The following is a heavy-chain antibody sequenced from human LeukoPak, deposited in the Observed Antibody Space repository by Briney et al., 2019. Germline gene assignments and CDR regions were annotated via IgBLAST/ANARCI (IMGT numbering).Heavy chain of an antibody. Sequence: PGGSLRLSCAASGFTFSSCWMTWVRQAPGKGLERVANIKEDGSKKNYVDSVKGRFTIFRDNAKNSLYLQMNSLRAEDTAVYYCATPLDYYDSSGYHQGGDWGQGTLVTVSS. D-gene: IGHD3-22*01. CDR1: GFTFSSCW. CDR3: ATPLDYYDSSGYHQGGD. CDR2: IKEDGSKK. V-gene: IGHV3-7*03. J-gene: IGHJ4*02.